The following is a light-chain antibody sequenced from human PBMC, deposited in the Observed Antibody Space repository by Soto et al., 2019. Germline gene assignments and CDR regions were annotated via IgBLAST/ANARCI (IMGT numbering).Light chain of an antibody. CDR2: GNS. J-gene: IGLJ3*02. Sequence: QSVLTQPPSVSGAPGQRVTISCTGIRSNIGAGYDVHWYQQLPGTAPKVLIYGNSNRPSGVPDRFSGSKSGTSASLAITGLQAEDEADYYCQSYDSSLSGSVFGGGTKLTVL. CDR3: QSYDSSLSGSV. CDR1: RSNIGAGYD. V-gene: IGLV1-40*01.